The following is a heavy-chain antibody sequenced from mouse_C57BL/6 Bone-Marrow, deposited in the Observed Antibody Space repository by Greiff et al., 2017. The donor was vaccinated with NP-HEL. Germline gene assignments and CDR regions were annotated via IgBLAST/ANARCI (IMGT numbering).Heavy chain of an antibody. D-gene: IGHD1-1*01. Sequence: VQLQQSGAELVRPGTSVKISCKASGYTFTNYWLGWVKQRPGHGLEWIGDIYPGGGYTNYNEKFKGKATLTADTSSSTAYMQLSSLTSEGSADYFCARYYGSSSWYFDVWGAGTTVTVSS. V-gene: IGHV1-63*02. J-gene: IGHJ1*01. CDR1: GYTFTNYW. CDR2: IYPGGGYT. CDR3: ARYYGSSSWYFDV.